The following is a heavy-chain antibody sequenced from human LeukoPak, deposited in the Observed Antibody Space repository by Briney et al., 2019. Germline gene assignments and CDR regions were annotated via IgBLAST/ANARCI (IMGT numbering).Heavy chain of an antibody. Sequence: GGSLRLSCAGSGITLSSYWMSWVRQAPGKGLEWVSGIRGSGGSTYYADSVKGRFTISRDNSKNTLYLQMNSLRAEDTAVYYCAKDRSGSGSSMDVWGQGTTVTVSS. J-gene: IGHJ6*02. D-gene: IGHD3-10*01. V-gene: IGHV3-23*01. CDR3: AKDRSGSGSSMDV. CDR1: GITLSSYW. CDR2: IRGSGGST.